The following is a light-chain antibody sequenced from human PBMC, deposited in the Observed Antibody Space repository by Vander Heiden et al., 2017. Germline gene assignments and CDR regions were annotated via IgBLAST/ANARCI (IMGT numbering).Light chain of an antibody. CDR2: WAS. CDR3: QQYYCSPRT. V-gene: IGKV4-1*01. CDR1: QNVLYSSNNKNY. J-gene: IGKJ1*01. Sequence: DIVMTQSPDSLRVSLGERATFNCKSSQNVLYSSNNKNYLAWYQQKPGQPPRLLIYWASTRESGVPDRFSGSGSGTDFTLTISSLQAEDVAVYYCQQYYCSPRTFGQGTKVEVK.